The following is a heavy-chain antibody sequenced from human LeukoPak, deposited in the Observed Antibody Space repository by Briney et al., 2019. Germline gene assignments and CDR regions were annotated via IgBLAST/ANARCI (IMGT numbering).Heavy chain of an antibody. CDR2: ITRNGGST. J-gene: IGHJ4*02. V-gene: IGHV3-64*01. CDR3: ARHGAAATTFIDY. Sequence: GGSLRLSCAASGFTFSNYAMHWVRQAPGKGLEYVSDITRNGGSTYYANSVKGRFTISRDNSKNTLYLQMGSLRAEDMAVYYCARHGAAATTFIDYWGQGTLVTVSS. D-gene: IGHD2-15*01. CDR1: GFTFSNYA.